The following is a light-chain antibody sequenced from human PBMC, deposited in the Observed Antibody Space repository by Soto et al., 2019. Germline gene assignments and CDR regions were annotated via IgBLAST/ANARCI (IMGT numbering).Light chain of an antibody. V-gene: IGLV2-14*01. J-gene: IGLJ3*02. CDR2: EVS. Sequence: QSALTQPASVSGSPGQSITISCTGTSSHVGGYKYVSWYQQHPGKAPKLMIYEVSNRPSGVSTRFSGSKSGNTASLIVSGLQAEDEADYYCSSYISSNSLVFGGGTKLTVL. CDR1: SSHVGGYKY. CDR3: SSYISSNSLV.